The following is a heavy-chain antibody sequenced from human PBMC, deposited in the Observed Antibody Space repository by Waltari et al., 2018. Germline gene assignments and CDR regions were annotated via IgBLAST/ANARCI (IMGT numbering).Heavy chain of an antibody. Sequence: QVQLVQSGAEVKKPGASVKVCCMASGYTFTSCDINWVRQATGQGLEWMGWMNPNSGNTGYAQKFQGRVTMTRNTSISTAYMELSSLRSEDTAVYYCARTMRRVRVLDYWGQGTLVTVSS. V-gene: IGHV1-8*01. J-gene: IGHJ4*02. CDR1: GYTFTSCD. CDR2: MNPNSGNT. D-gene: IGHD2-2*01. CDR3: ARTMRRVRVLDY.